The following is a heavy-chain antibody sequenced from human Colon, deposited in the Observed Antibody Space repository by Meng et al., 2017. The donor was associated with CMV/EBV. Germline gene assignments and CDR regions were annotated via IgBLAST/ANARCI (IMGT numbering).Heavy chain of an antibody. CDR3: TRVGTLRQHHFDY. CDR2: ITSKRYGGTT. D-gene: IGHD1-14*01. J-gene: IGHJ4*02. Sequence: GGSLRLSCTVSGFTFGDYAVIWVRQAPGKGLECVGFITSKRYGGTTEYAASVKGRFSISRDDSKSIAYLQMNSLRTDDTAVYYCTRVGTLRQHHFDYWGQGTLVTVSS. CDR1: GFTFGDYA. V-gene: IGHV3-49*04.